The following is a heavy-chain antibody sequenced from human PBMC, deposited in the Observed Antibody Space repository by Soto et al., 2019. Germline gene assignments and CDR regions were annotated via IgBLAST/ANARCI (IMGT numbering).Heavy chain of an antibody. CDR2: TSAYNGNT. Sequence: QVQLVQSGAEVKKPGASVKVSCKASGYTFTSYGISWVRQAPGQGLEWMGWTSAYNGNTNYAQKLQGRVTMTTDTXTXXAYMELRSLRSDDTAVYYCARRQWLVGGYYCGMDVWGQGTTVTVSS. CDR3: ARRQWLVGGYYCGMDV. J-gene: IGHJ6*02. V-gene: IGHV1-18*01. D-gene: IGHD6-19*01. CDR1: GYTFTSYG.